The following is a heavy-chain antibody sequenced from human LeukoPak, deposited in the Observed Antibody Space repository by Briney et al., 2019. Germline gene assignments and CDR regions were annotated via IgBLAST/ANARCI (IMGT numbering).Heavy chain of an antibody. J-gene: IGHJ4*02. CDR1: GGSFSGYY. CDR3: ARVSTFGGVISMGFDY. CDR2: INHSGST. V-gene: IGHV4-34*01. D-gene: IGHD3-16*02. Sequence: PSETLSLTCAVYGGSFSGYYWSWIRQPPGKGLEWIGEINHSGSTNYNPSLKSRVTISVDTSKNQFSLKLSSVTAADTAVYYCARVSTFGGVISMGFDYWGQGTLVTVSS.